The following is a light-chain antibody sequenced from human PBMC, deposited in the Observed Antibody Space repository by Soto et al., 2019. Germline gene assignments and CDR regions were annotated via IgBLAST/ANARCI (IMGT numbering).Light chain of an antibody. CDR2: DVS. J-gene: IGLJ1*01. CDR1: RSDIGSFTY. V-gene: IGLV2-14*01. CDR3: SSYTSSSALVV. Sequence: QSALTQPASVSGSPGQSITISCTGTRSDIGSFTYLSWYQQFPGKAPKLIIYDVSDRPSGVSNRFSGSKSGNTASLTISGLRAEDEGDYYCSSYTSSSALVVFGTGTKLTVL.